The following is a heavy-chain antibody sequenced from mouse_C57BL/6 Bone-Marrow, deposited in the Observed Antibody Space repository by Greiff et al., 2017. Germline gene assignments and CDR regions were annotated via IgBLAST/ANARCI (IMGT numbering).Heavy chain of an antibody. J-gene: IGHJ2*01. CDR2: FHPYNDDT. Sequence: VQLQQSGAELVKPGASVKMSCKASGYTFTTYPLEWMKQNHGQSLEWIGNFHPYNDDTKSNEKFKGKATLTVEKSSSTVYLDLSRLTSDDSAVYYWARGTDGYYFYFDYWGQGTTLTVSS. CDR3: ARGTDGYYFYFDY. D-gene: IGHD2-3*01. CDR1: GYTFTTYP. V-gene: IGHV1-47*01.